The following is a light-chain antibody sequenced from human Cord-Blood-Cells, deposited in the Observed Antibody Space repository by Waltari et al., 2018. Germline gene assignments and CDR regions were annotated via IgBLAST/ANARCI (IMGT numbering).Light chain of an antibody. V-gene: IGKV3-20*01. Sequence: EIVLTQSPGTLSLSPGERATLSCRASQSVSSSYLARYQQKPGQAPRLLIYGASSRATGIPDRFSGSGSGTDFTLTISRLEPEHFAVYYCQQYGSSPKLTFGGGAKV. J-gene: IGKJ4*02. CDR3: QQYGSSPKLT. CDR2: GAS. CDR1: QSVSSSY.